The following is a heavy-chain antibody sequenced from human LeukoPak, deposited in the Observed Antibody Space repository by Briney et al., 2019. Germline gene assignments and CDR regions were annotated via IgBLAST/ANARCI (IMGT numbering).Heavy chain of an antibody. J-gene: IGHJ4*02. V-gene: IGHV4-59*08. CDR3: ARQALVGATTLFDY. Sequence: SETLSLTCTVSGGSISSYYWSWIRQPPGKGLEWIGYIYYNGSTNYNPSLKSRVTISVDPSKNQFSLKLSSVTAADTAVYYCARQALVGATTLFDYWGQGTLVTVSS. CDR2: IYYNGST. D-gene: IGHD1-26*01. CDR1: GGSISSYY.